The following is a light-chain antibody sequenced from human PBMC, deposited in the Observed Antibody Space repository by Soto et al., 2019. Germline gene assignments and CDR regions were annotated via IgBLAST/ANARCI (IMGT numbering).Light chain of an antibody. CDR2: SNN. CDR1: TSNIGSNT. CDR3: ATWDDSMNGYV. J-gene: IGLJ1*01. Sequence: QSVLPQPPSASGTPGQRVTISCSGSTSNIGSNTVTWYQQLPGTAPKLLIYSNNQRPAGVPDRFSGSKSGTSASLAISGLQSEDEADHYCATWDDSMNGYVFGTGTKVTVL. V-gene: IGLV1-44*01.